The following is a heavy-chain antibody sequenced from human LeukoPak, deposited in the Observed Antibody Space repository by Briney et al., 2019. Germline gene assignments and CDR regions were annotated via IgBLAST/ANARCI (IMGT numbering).Heavy chain of an antibody. CDR2: RSYDGSNK. V-gene: IGHV3-30-3*01. D-gene: IGHD3-3*01. J-gene: IGHJ3*02. Sequence: GGALRLSCAASGFTFSSYAMHWVRQAPAKGLEWVAVRSYDGSNKYYADSVKGRVTVSRYNSKNTLYLQMNSLRPEDTAVYYCAREVTLYYDFWSGYSGGAFDIWGQGTMVTVSS. CDR3: AREVTLYYDFWSGYSGGAFDI. CDR1: GFTFSSYA.